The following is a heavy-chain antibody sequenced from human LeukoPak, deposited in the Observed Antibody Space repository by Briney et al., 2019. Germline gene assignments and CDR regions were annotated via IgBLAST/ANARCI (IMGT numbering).Heavy chain of an antibody. J-gene: IGHJ4*02. CDR2: ISYDGSNK. Sequence: GGSLRLSCAASGFTFSSYGMHWVRQAPGKGLEWVAVISYDGSNKYYADSVKGRFTISRDNSKNTLYLQMNSLRAEDTAVYYCAKDVTYYDSSGAIFGYWGQGTLVTVSS. D-gene: IGHD3-22*01. V-gene: IGHV3-30*18. CDR3: AKDVTYYDSSGAIFGY. CDR1: GFTFSSYG.